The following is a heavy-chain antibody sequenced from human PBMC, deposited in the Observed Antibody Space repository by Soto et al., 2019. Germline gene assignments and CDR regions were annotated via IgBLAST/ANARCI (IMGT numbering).Heavy chain of an antibody. CDR2: IYYSGST. CDR3: ARGPNCSGGSCYSRTYDY. D-gene: IGHD2-15*01. Sequence: SETLSLTCTVSGGSISSYYWSWIRQPPGKGLEWIGYIYYSGSTNYNPSLKSRVTISVDTSKNQSSLKLSPVTAADTAVYYCARGPNCSGGSCYSRTYDYWGQGTLVTVSS. J-gene: IGHJ4*02. CDR1: GGSISSYY. V-gene: IGHV4-59*01.